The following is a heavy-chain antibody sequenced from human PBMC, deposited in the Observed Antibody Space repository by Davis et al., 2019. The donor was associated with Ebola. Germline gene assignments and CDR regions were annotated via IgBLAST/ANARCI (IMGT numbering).Heavy chain of an antibody. J-gene: IGHJ4*02. V-gene: IGHV5-10-1*01. CDR2: IDPKDSYT. CDR3: ARGTDGYNPGGYFDS. Sequence: GESLKISCQASGNSFTGYRISWLRQMPGKGLEWMGTIDPKDSYTNYSPSFQGHVTISPDKSINTAYLQWSSLKASDTAMYYCARGTDGYNPGGYFDSWGQGTLVTVSS. CDR1: GNSFTGYR. D-gene: IGHD5-24*01.